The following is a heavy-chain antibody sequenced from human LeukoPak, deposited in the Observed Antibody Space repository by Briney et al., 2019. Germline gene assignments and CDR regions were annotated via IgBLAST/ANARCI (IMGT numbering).Heavy chain of an antibody. CDR2: IIPIFGTA. J-gene: IGHJ4*02. CDR3: AKSGVRQWLGSDY. CDR1: GGTFSSYA. V-gene: IGHV1-69*13. Sequence: ASVKVSCKASGGTFSSYAISWVRQAPGQGLEWMGGIIPIFGTANYAQKFQGRVTITADESTSTAYMELSSLRSEDTAVYYCAKSGVRQWLGSDYWGQGTLVTVSS. D-gene: IGHD6-19*01.